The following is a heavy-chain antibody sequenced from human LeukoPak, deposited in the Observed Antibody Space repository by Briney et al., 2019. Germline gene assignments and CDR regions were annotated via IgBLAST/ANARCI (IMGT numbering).Heavy chain of an antibody. CDR2: MNASVGST. CDR3: ARESSVGATSV. D-gene: IGHD1-26*01. CDR1: GYTFTSYY. Sequence: ASVKVSCTASGYTFTSYYMHWVRQAPGQGLEWMGIMNASVGSTSYTQKFQGRVTMTRDTSTSTVYMELSSLRSEDTALYYCARESSVGATSVWGQGTLVTVSS. J-gene: IGHJ4*02. V-gene: IGHV1-46*01.